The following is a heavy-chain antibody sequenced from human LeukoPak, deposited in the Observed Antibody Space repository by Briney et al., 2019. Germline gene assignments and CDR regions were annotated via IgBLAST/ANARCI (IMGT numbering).Heavy chain of an antibody. CDR1: GDSFTSFW. J-gene: IGHJ6*03. Sequence: AGESLKISCKGSGDSFTSFWIGWVRLMPGKGLQWMGTIYPGDSDTRYSPSFQGQVTMSADKSISTAYLQWSSLKASDTAMYYCARLRRTVVTSSYDYYYMDVWGKGTTVTVYS. CDR2: IYPGDSDT. V-gene: IGHV5-51*01. D-gene: IGHD4-23*01. CDR3: ARLRRTVVTSSYDYYYMDV.